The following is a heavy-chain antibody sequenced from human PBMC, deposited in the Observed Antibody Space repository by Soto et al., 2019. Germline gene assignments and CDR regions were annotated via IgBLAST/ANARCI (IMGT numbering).Heavy chain of an antibody. J-gene: IGHJ6*02. CDR1: GFSVSNYW. D-gene: IGHD3-3*01. V-gene: IGHV3-74*01. Sequence: GGSLRLSCAASGFSVSNYWMNWVRQAPGKGLVWVSHIKSDGTTSYADSVEGRFTVSRDDAKNTFYLQMNGLRAEDTAVYYCAKDRGEEGLKFLEWFGGMDVWGQGTTVTVSS. CDR2: IKSDGTT. CDR3: AKDRGEEGLKFLEWFGGMDV.